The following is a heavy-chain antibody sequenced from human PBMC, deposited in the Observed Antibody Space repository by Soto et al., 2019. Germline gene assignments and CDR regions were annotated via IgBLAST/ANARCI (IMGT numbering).Heavy chain of an antibody. CDR1: GETIKSSSDS. J-gene: IGHJ3*02. Sequence: PSESLSITSTVSGETIKSSSDSLAWIHKPPGKGLEWIGSIYYSGSPYYNPSLKSRATISVDTSKNQSSLKLSSVTAADTAVYYCARGGVFGDFWSGYCAFDIWGQGTMVTVSS. CDR2: IYYSGSP. V-gene: IGHV4-39*01. D-gene: IGHD3-3*01. CDR3: ARGGVFGDFWSGYCAFDI.